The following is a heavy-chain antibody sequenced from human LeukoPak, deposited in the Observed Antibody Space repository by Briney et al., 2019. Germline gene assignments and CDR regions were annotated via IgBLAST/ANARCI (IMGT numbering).Heavy chain of an antibody. CDR2: IYYSGST. CDR3: AIGSSSSPRFVEFDY. V-gene: IGHV4-39*01. CDR1: GGSISSSSYY. Sequence: SETLSLTCTVSGGSISSSSYYWGWIRQPPGKGLEWIGSIYYSGSTYYNPSLKSRVTISVDTSKNQFSLKLSSVTAADTAVYYCAIGSSSSPRFVEFDYWGQGTLVTVSS. J-gene: IGHJ4*02. D-gene: IGHD6-6*01.